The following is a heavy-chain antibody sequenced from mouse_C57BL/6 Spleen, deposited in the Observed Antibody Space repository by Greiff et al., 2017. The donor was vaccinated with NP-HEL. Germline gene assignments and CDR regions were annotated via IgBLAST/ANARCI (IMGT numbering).Heavy chain of an antibody. CDR2: ISDGGSYT. CDR3: ARRTGYYFDY. J-gene: IGHJ2*01. D-gene: IGHD4-1*01. CDR1: GFTFSSYA. Sequence: EVKLMESGGGLVKPGGSLKLSCAASGFTFSSYAMSWVRQTPEKRLEWVATISDGGSYTYYPDNVKGRFTISRDNAKNNLYLQMSHLKSEDTAMYYCARRTGYYFDYWGQGATLSVSS. V-gene: IGHV5-4*03.